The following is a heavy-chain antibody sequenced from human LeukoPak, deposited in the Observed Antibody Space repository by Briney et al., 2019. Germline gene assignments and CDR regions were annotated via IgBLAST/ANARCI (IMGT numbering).Heavy chain of an antibody. V-gene: IGHV3-23*01. CDR2: ISGSGGST. J-gene: IGHJ6*03. CDR1: GFTFSSYA. Sequence: GGSLRLSCAASGFTFSSYAMSWVRQAPGKGLEWVSAISGSGGSTYYADSVKGRFAISRDNSKNTLYLQMNSLRAEDTAVYYCAKVGNYYYYYMDVWGKGTTVTVSS. D-gene: IGHD1-14*01. CDR3: AKVGNYYYYYMDV.